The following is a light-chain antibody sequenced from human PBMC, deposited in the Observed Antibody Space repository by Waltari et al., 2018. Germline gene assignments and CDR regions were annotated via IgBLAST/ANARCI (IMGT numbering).Light chain of an antibody. CDR3: YSYAGGRV. Sequence: QSALTQPASVSGSPGQSITISCTRSSSDVGCSNLVSWYLQHPGKAPKLIIYEVTKRPSGVSNRFSGSKSGNTASLTISGLQAEDEADYYCYSYAGGRVFGTGTKVTVL. V-gene: IGLV2-23*02. CDR2: EVT. J-gene: IGLJ1*01. CDR1: SSDVGCSNL.